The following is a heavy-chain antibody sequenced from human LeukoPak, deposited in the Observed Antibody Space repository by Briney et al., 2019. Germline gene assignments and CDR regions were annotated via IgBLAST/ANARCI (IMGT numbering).Heavy chain of an antibody. CDR3: ARDGVPAADYFNWFDP. J-gene: IGHJ5*02. Sequence: GGSLRLSCAASGFTFSSYSMNWVRQAPGKGVEWVSSISSSSSYIYYADSVKGRFTISRDNAKNSLYLQMNSLRAEDTAVYYCARDGVPAADYFNWFDPWGQGTLVTVSS. V-gene: IGHV3-21*01. CDR2: ISSSSSYI. D-gene: IGHD2-2*01. CDR1: GFTFSSYS.